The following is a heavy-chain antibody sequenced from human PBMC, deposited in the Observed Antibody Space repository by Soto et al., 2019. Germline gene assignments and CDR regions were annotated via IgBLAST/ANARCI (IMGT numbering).Heavy chain of an antibody. Sequence: AGGSLRLSCAASGFTFSNAWMSWVRQAPGKGLEWVGRIKSKTDGGTTDYAAPVKGRFTISRDDSKNTLYLQMNSLKTEDTAVYYCSSGPMTYYYGSGSYDDGVFDYWGQGTLVTVSS. CDR1: GFTFSNAW. CDR3: SSGPMTYYYGSGSYDDGVFDY. D-gene: IGHD3-10*01. V-gene: IGHV3-15*01. CDR2: IKSKTDGGTT. J-gene: IGHJ4*02.